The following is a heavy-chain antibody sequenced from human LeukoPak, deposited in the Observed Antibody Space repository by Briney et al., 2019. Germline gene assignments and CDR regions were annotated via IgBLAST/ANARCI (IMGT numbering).Heavy chain of an antibody. CDR2: ISYDGSNK. CDR1: GFTFSSYA. CDR3: ARDVLTYGSYFDY. Sequence: GRSLRLSCAAPGFTFSSYAMHWVRQAPGKGLEWVAVISYDGSNKYYADSVKGRFTISRDNSKNTLYLQMNSLRAEDTAVYYCARDVLTYGSYFDYWGQGTLVTVSS. V-gene: IGHV3-30-3*01. D-gene: IGHD3-10*01. J-gene: IGHJ4*02.